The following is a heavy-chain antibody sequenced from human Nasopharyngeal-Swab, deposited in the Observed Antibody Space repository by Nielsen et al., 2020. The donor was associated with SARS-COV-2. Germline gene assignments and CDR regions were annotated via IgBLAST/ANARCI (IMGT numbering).Heavy chain of an antibody. CDR2: IRYDGFNQ. CDR3: AKDHKMDSGGGVGYMDV. Sequence: GGSLRLSCAGSGFTFSSYGMHWVRQAPGKGLEWVAFIRYDGFNQHYADSVRGRFTIPRDSFKNTLYLQLNSLRAEDTAVYYCAKDHKMDSGGGVGYMDVWGKGTTITVSS. D-gene: IGHD3-16*01. CDR1: GFTFSSYG. V-gene: IGHV3-30*02. J-gene: IGHJ6*03.